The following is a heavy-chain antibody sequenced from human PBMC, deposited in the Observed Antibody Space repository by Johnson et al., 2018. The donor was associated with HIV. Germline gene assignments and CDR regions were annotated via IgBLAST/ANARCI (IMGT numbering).Heavy chain of an antibody. CDR2: ISYDGSEK. CDR3: ARADWGYDSSAFDAFDI. CDR1: GFTFNTYA. D-gene: IGHD3-22*01. V-gene: IGHV3-30*09. Sequence: QVQLVESGGGVVQPGRSLRLSCAASGFTFNTYAMHWVRQAPGKGLEWVAVISYDGSEKYFGDSVKGRFAFSRDNSKNTLYLQMNSLRAEDTAVYYCARADWGYDSSAFDAFDIWGQVTMVTVSS. J-gene: IGHJ3*02.